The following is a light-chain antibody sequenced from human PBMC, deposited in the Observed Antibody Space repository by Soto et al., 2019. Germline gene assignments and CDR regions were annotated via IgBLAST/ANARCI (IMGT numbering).Light chain of an antibody. V-gene: IGLV2-23*01. CDR1: SSDVGSYNL. Sequence: QSALTQPASVSGSAGRSITISCTGASSDVGSYNLVSWYQQHPGKAPKLMVYESGKRPSGVSDRFFGSKSGNTASLTISGLQAEDAADYYCCSFARGTTLVFGGGTKLTV. CDR2: ESG. J-gene: IGLJ3*02. CDR3: CSFARGTTLV.